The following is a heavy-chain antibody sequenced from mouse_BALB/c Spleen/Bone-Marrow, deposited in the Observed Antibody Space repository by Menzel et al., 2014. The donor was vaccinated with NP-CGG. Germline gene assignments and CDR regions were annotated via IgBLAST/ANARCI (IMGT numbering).Heavy chain of an antibody. D-gene: IGHD2-4*01. CDR2: IWSGGST. CDR3: ARNRGDFYDYDGGFTY. CDR1: GFSLTSYG. J-gene: IGHJ3*01. V-gene: IGHV2-2*02. Sequence: QVQLKQSGPGLVQPPQSLSITCTVSGFSLTSYGVHWVRQSPGKGLEWLGMIWSGGSTDYNAAFISRLTISKDNSKSQVFFKMNSLQANDTAIYYWARNRGDFYDYDGGFTYWGQGTLVAVSA.